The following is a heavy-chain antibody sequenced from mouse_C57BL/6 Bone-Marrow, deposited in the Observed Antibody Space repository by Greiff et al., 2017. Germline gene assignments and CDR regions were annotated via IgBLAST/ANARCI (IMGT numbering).Heavy chain of an antibody. CDR1: GYTFTSYW. J-gene: IGHJ4*01. V-gene: IGHV1-55*01. CDR3: ARDPDVPGNYYAMDY. Sequence: VQLKQPGAELVKPGASVKMSCKASGYTFTSYWITWVKQRPGQGLEWIGDIYPGSGSTNYNEKFKSKATLTVDTSSSTAYMQLSSLTSEDSAVYYCARDPDVPGNYYAMDYWGQGTSVTVSS. CDR2: IYPGSGST.